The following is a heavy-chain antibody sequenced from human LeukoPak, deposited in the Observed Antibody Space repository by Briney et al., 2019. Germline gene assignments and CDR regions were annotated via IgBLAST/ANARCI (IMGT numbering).Heavy chain of an antibody. J-gene: IGHJ4*02. D-gene: IGHD3-9*01. V-gene: IGHV3-15*01. Sequence: GGSLRLSCAASGFTFSNAWMSWVRQAPGKGLEWVGRIKNKTDGGTTDYAAPVKGRFTISRDDSKNTLYLQMNSLKTEDTAVYYCTTRYFDWLLPLDYWGQGTLVTVSS. CDR2: IKNKTDGGTT. CDR3: TTRYFDWLLPLDY. CDR1: GFTFSNAW.